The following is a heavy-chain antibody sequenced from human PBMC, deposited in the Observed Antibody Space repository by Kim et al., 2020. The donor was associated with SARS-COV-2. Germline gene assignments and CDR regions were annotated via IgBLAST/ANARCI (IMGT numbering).Heavy chain of an antibody. V-gene: IGHV1-3*01. J-gene: IGHJ4*02. CDR1: GYTFTSYA. D-gene: IGHD2-2*01. CDR2: INAGNGNT. Sequence: ASVKVSCKASGYTFTSYAMHWVRQAPGQRLEWMGWINAGNGNTKYSQKFQGRVTITRDTSASTAYMELSSLRSEDTAVYYCARGSRSTSWPNHFDYWGQGTLVTVSS. CDR3: ARGSRSTSWPNHFDY.